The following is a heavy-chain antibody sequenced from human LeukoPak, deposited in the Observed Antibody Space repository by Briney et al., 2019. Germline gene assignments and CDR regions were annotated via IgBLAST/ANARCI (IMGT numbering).Heavy chain of an antibody. CDR3: ARSYYYDSSGYYYYYGMDV. D-gene: IGHD3-22*01. J-gene: IGHJ6*02. CDR2: IYYSGST. CDR1: GGSISSYY. V-gene: IGHV4-59*01. Sequence: SETLSLTCTVSGGSISSYYWSWIRQYPGKGLVWIGYIYYSGSTNYNPSLNSRVTISVDTSKNQFSLKLSSVTAADTAVYYCARSYYYDSSGYYYYYGMDVWGQGTTVTVSS.